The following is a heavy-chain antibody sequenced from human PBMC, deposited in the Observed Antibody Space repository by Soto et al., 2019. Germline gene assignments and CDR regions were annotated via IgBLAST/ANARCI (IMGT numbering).Heavy chain of an antibody. CDR3: ARDQWKGTTHSFDY. D-gene: IGHD4-17*01. V-gene: IGHV4-31*03. CDR1: GGSISSDSYY. CDR2: IYYSGST. Sequence: QVQLQESGPGLVKPSQTLSLTCTVSGGSISSDSYYWSWIRQHPGKGLEWIGYIYYSGSTYYNPSLKSRVTISVDTSKNQFSLKLSSVTAADTAVYYCARDQWKGTTHSFDYWGQGTLVTVSS. J-gene: IGHJ4*02.